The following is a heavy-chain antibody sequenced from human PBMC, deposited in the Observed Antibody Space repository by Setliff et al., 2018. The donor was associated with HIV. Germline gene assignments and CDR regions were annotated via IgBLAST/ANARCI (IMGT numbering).Heavy chain of an antibody. CDR2: IYTSGNT. V-gene: IGHV4-61*09. CDR1: GDSITRGSYY. D-gene: IGHD3-22*01. Sequence: PSETLSLTCTVSGDSITRGSYYWSWIRQPAGKGLEWIGHIYTSGNTNYNPSLKSRITISVDTSKNQFSLRVNSVTAADTAVYYCARSLVPSGYYYGRHAFDIWGQGTKVTVSS. J-gene: IGHJ3*02. CDR3: ARSLVPSGYYYGRHAFDI.